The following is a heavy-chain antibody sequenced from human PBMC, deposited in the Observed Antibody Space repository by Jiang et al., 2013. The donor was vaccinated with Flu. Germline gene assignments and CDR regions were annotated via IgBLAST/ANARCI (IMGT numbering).Heavy chain of an antibody. CDR2: ISSSGSTI. Sequence: ASGFTFSDYYMSWIRQAPGKGLEWVSYISSSGSTIYYADSVKGRFTISRDNAKNSLYLQMNSLRAEDTAVYYCARKRQTFQGWYGMDVWGQGTTVTVSS. J-gene: IGHJ6*02. V-gene: IGHV3-11*01. CDR1: GFTFSDYY. CDR3: ARKRQTFQGWYGMDV. D-gene: IGHD2/OR15-2a*01.